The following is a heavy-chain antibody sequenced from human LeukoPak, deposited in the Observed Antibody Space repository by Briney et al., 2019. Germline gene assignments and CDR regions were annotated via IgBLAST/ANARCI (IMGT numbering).Heavy chain of an antibody. CDR2: INPNSGGT. Sequence: EASVKVSCKASGYTFTGYYMHWVRQAPGQGLEWMGWINPNSGGTNYAQKFQGRVTITRNTSISTAYMELSSLRSDDTAVYYCARVARDRRIVGAVPSPFDPWGQGTLVTVSS. D-gene: IGHD1-26*01. CDR3: ARVARDRRIVGAVPSPFDP. CDR1: GYTFTGYY. J-gene: IGHJ5*02. V-gene: IGHV1-2*02.